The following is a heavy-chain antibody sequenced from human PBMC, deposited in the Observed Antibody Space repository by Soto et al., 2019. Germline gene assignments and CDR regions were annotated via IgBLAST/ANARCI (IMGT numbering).Heavy chain of an antibody. J-gene: IGHJ6*02. D-gene: IGHD2-2*01. CDR3: TSTVCSSTSCSYYYGMDV. V-gene: IGHV3-73*01. CDR1: GFTFSGSA. CDR2: IRSKANSYAT. Sequence: GGSLRLSCAASGFTFSGSAMHWARQASGKGLEWVGRIRSKANSYATAYAASVKGRFTISRDDSKNTAYLQMNSLKTEDTAVYYCTSTVCSSTSCSYYYGMDVWGQGTTVTVSS.